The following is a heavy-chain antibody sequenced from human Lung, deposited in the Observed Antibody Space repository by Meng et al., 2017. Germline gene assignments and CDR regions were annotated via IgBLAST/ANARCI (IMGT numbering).Heavy chain of an antibody. CDR2: IYSSGST. D-gene: IGHD3-16*01. Sequence: QVPLQASGPGLVKASETLSLTCTVSGGSINNYYWSWIRQPAGKGLEWIGRIYSSGSTDYNPSLRSRVTMSVDTSKNQFSLKLTSVTAADTAVYYCTRQFFDYVWGSYRPNWFDAWGQGTLVTVSS. V-gene: IGHV4-4*07. CDR3: TRQFFDYVWGSYRPNWFDA. J-gene: IGHJ5*02. CDR1: GGSINNYY.